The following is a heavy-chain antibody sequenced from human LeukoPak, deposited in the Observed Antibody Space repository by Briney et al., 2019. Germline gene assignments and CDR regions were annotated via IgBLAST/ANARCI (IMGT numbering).Heavy chain of an antibody. CDR1: GFTFSGSA. D-gene: IGHD1-26*01. Sequence: GGSLRLSCAASGFTFSGSAMHWVRQASGKGQEWVGRIRSKANSYATAYAASVKGRFTISRDDSKNTAYLQMNSLKTEDTAVYYCTRQKSGSDYDTEPFDIWGQGTMVTVSS. CDR3: TRQKSGSDYDTEPFDI. CDR2: IRSKANSYAT. J-gene: IGHJ3*02. V-gene: IGHV3-73*01.